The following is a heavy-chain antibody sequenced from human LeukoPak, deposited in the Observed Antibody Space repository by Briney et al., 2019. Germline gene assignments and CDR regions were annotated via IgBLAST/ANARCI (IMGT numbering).Heavy chain of an antibody. V-gene: IGHV3-7*03. D-gene: IGHD7-27*01. CDR1: GFTFSSYW. CDR3: ARPLGKGQDY. J-gene: IGHJ4*02. Sequence: GGSLRLSCATSGFTFSSYWMTWVRQAPGKGLEWVANIKQDGSEKYYVDSVKGRFTISRDNPKNSLYLQMNSLRAEDTAVYYRARPLGKGQDYWGQGTLVTVSS. CDR2: IKQDGSEK.